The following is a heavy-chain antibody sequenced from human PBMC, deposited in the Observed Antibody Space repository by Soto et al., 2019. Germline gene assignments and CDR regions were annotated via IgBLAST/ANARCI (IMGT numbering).Heavy chain of an antibody. CDR2: IYPGDSDT. CDR3: ARQGYYYILTGYYGNWFDP. V-gene: IGHV5-51*01. Sequence: PGESLKISCKGSGYSFTSYWIGWVRQMPGKGLEWMGIIYPGDSDTRYSPSFQGQVTISADKSISTAYLQWSSLKASDTAMYYCARQGYYYILTGYYGNWFDPWGQGTLVTVSS. J-gene: IGHJ5*02. CDR1: GYSFTSYW. D-gene: IGHD3-9*01.